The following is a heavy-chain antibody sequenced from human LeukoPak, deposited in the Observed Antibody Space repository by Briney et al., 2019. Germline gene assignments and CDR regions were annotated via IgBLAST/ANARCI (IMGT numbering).Heavy chain of an antibody. D-gene: IGHD6-19*01. CDR3: ARDGGSGWRGTLRF. Sequence: GRSLRLSCAASGFTFSSYAMHWVRQAPGKGLEWVAVTAFNGTNNDYVTAYANSVKGRFTISRDNSKNTLYLQMNSLRGEDTAVYYCARDGGSGWRGTLRFWGQGTMLIVSS. V-gene: IGHV3-30*04. J-gene: IGHJ3*01. CDR2: TAFNGTNNDYVT. CDR1: GFTFSSYA.